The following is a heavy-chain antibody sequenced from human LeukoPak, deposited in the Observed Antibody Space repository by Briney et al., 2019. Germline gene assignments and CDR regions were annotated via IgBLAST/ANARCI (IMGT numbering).Heavy chain of an antibody. D-gene: IGHD1-1*01. CDR3: GRDPTYRNYFDS. CDR2: IRPGGDGP. J-gene: IGHJ4*02. V-gene: IGHV1-46*02. CDR1: GDSLNNYH. Sequence: ASVKVSCKASGDSLNNYHMHWVRQAPGQGLEWLGIIRPGGDGPSYAQKFQGRVTMTRDMSTSTVYMELSSLTSDDTAVYYCGRDPTYRNYFDSWGQGTLVTVSS.